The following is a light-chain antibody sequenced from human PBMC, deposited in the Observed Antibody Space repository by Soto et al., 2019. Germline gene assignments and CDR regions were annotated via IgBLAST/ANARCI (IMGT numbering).Light chain of an antibody. J-gene: IGLJ1*01. Sequence: QSVLTQPASVSGSPGQSITISCTGTSSNVGSYKLVSWYQQHPGKAPKLMIFEVNKRPSGVSNRFSGSKSGNTASLTISGLKVEDEADYYCCSSGGSPTYVFGTRTQLTVL. CDR3: CSSGGSPTYV. CDR1: SSNVGSYKL. V-gene: IGLV2-23*02. CDR2: EVN.